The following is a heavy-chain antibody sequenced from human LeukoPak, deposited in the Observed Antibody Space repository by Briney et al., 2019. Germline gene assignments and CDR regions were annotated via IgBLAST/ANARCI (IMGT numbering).Heavy chain of an antibody. Sequence: GESLKISCKGSGYSFTSKWIGWVRQMPGKGLEWLGIIYPDDSDTRYSPSFRGQVTISADKSISTAYLQWSSLKASDTATYYCAGGQFSELRRLDWYVPYWGQETLVTVSS. CDR2: IYPDDSDT. CDR3: AGGQFSELRRLDWYVPY. D-gene: IGHD3-9*01. CDR1: GYSFTSKW. V-gene: IGHV5-51*01. J-gene: IGHJ4*02.